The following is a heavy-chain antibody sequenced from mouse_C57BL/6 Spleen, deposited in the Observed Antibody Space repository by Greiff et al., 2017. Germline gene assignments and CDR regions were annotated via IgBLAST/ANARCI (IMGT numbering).Heavy chain of an antibody. Sequence: VQLQQSGPELVKPGASVTISCKASGYSFTSYYIHWVKQRPGQGLEWIGWIYPGSGNTKYNEKFKGKATLTADTSSSTAYMQLSSLTSEDSAVYYCARISNYFMDYWGQGTSVTVSS. CDR3: ARISNYFMDY. CDR2: IYPGSGNT. D-gene: IGHD2-5*01. V-gene: IGHV1-66*01. CDR1: GYSFTSYY. J-gene: IGHJ4*01.